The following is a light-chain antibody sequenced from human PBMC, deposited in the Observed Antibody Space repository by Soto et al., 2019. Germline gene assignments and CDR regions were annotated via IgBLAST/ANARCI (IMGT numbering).Light chain of an antibody. CDR1: SSDVGGYNY. J-gene: IGLJ1*01. V-gene: IGLV2-14*01. CDR2: DVS. Sequence: QSALTQPASVSGSPGQSITISCTGPSSDVGGYNYVSWYQQHPGKAPKLMIYDVSNRPSGVSNRFSGSKSGNTASLTISGLQAGDEADYYCSSYTSSSGYVFGTGTKVTVL. CDR3: SSYTSSSGYV.